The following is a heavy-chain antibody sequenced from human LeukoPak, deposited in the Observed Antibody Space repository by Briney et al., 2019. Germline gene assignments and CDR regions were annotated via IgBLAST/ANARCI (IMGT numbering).Heavy chain of an antibody. V-gene: IGHV3-74*01. Sequence: GGSLRLSCVASGFTFSSYWMHWVRQAPGKGLVWVSRINSDGSSTTYADSVKGRFTISRDNAKNTLRLQMNSLRAEDTAVYYCAKDKNPYCGGDCNFDYWGQGTLVTVSS. CDR1: GFTFSSYW. D-gene: IGHD2-21*02. CDR2: INSDGSST. CDR3: AKDKNPYCGGDCNFDY. J-gene: IGHJ4*02.